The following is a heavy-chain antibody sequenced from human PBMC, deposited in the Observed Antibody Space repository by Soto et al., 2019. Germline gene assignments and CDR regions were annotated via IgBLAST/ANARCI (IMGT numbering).Heavy chain of an antibody. D-gene: IGHD3-22*01. CDR2: VSYDGSNK. CDR3: AKDTYYYDRSGYYTYDH. Sequence: SLRLSFVASGFTFSSYGVHWVRQAPGKGLEWVASVSYDGSNKHYADSVKGRFTISRDNSRNTLDLQMNSLRAEDTAVYYCAKDTYYYDRSGYYTYDHWGQGT. J-gene: IGHJ4*02. V-gene: IGHV3-30*18. CDR1: GFTFSSYG.